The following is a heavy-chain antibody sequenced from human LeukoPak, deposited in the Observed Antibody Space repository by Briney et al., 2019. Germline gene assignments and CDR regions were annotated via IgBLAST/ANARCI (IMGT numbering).Heavy chain of an antibody. Sequence: GGSLRLSCAASGFIFDNYAMAWVRQAPGKGLEWVSTICGSCANTHYADSVEGRFTISRDNSKNMLYLQMSSLRAEDTAVYFCTRDVGVVMFDSWGPGTLVTVSS. J-gene: IGHJ4*02. V-gene: IGHV3-23*01. CDR2: ICGSCANT. D-gene: IGHD3-10*01. CDR1: GFIFDNYA. CDR3: TRDVGVVMFDS.